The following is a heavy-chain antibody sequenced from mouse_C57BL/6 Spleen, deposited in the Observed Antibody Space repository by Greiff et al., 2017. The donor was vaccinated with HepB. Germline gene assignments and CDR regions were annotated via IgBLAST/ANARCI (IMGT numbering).Heavy chain of an antibody. CDR1: GYAFTNYL. D-gene: IGHD4-1*01. V-gene: IGHV1-54*01. Sequence: VQLQQSGAELVRPGTSVKVSCKASGYAFTNYLIEWVKQRPGQGLEWIGVINPGSGGTNYNEKFKGKATLTADKSSSTAYMQLSSLTSEDSAVYFCARRGTGTEGYAMDYWGQGTSVTVSS. CDR3: ARRGTGTEGYAMDY. J-gene: IGHJ4*01. CDR2: INPGSGGT.